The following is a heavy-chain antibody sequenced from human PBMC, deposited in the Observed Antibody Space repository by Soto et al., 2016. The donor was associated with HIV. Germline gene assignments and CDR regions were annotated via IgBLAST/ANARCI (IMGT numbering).Heavy chain of an antibody. Sequence: QVQQWGAGLLKPSETLSLTCAVDGGSFNGFYWSWIRQSPGKGLEWIGESMNQDGYSNYNPSLKSRVTISVDTSKNQFSLKLKSLTSEDTAVYYCVGPEMVGEGELWGQGTLVIVSS. J-gene: IGHJ4*02. V-gene: IGHV4-34*02. D-gene: IGHD3-16*01. CDR1: GGSFNGFY. CDR3: VGPEMVGEGEL. CDR2: SMNQDGYS.